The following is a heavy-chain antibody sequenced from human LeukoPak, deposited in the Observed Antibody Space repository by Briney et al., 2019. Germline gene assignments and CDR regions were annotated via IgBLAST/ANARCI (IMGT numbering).Heavy chain of an antibody. J-gene: IGHJ3*02. V-gene: IGHV4-39*01. CDR2: IYYSGNT. CDR1: GGSISSSTYY. CDR3: ARHPGYCSSTSCYMGAFDI. Sequence: SETLSLTCTVPGGSISSSTYYWGWIRQPPGKGLEWIGSIYYSGNTYYNPSLKSRVTISVDTSKNQFSLKLSSVTAADTAVYYCARHPGYCSSTSCYMGAFDIWGQGTMVTVSS. D-gene: IGHD2-2*02.